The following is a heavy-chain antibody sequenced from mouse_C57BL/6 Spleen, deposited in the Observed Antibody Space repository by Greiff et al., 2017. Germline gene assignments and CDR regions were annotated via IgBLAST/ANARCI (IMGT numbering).Heavy chain of an antibody. CDR2: INPSTGGT. Sequence: EVMLVESGPELVKPGASVKISCKASGYSFTGYYMNWVKQSPEKSLEWIGEINPSTGGTTYNQKFKAKATLTVDKSASTAYMQLKSLTSEDSAVYYGEREGEITAVDFDYWGQGTTLTVSS. V-gene: IGHV1-42*01. CDR3: EREGEITAVDFDY. J-gene: IGHJ2*01. CDR1: GYSFTGYY. D-gene: IGHD1-1*01.